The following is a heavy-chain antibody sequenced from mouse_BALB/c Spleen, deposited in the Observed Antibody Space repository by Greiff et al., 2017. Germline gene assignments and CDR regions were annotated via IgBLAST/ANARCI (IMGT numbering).Heavy chain of an antibody. Sequence: EVNLVESGGGLMQPGGSRKLSCAASGFTFSSFGMHWVRQAPEKGLEWVAYISSGSSTIYYADTVKGRFTISRDNPKNTLFLQMTSLRSEDTAMYYCARSTTVVADVWGAGTTVTVSS. J-gene: IGHJ1*01. V-gene: IGHV5-17*02. D-gene: IGHD1-1*01. CDR2: ISSGSSTI. CDR1: GFTFSSFG. CDR3: ARSTTVVADV.